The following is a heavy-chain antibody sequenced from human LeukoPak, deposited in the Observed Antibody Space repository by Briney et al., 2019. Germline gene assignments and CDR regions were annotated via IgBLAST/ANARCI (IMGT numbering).Heavy chain of an antibody. J-gene: IGHJ4*02. CDR2: MNHSGST. CDR3: ARGRGLLLWFGESDRLRFDY. Sequence: SETLSLACAVYGGSFSGYYWSWLRQPPGKGLEWIGEMNHSGSTNYNPSLKSRVTISVDTSKNQFSLKLSSVTAADTAVYYCARGRGLLLWFGESDRLRFDYWGQGTLVTVSS. CDR1: GGSFSGYY. D-gene: IGHD3-10*01. V-gene: IGHV4-34*01.